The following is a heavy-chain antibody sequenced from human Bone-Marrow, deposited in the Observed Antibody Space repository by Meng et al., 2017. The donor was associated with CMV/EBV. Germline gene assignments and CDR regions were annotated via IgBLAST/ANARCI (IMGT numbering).Heavy chain of an antibody. CDR3: ARVIESTTVTTNYYYYGMDV. J-gene: IGHJ6*02. V-gene: IGHV3-23*01. D-gene: IGHD4-17*01. CDR1: GFTFSNYG. Sequence: GESLKISCAASGFTFSNYGMHWVRQAPGKGLEWVSAISGSGGSTYYADSVKGRFTISRDNSKNTLYLQMNSLRAEDTAVYYCARVIESTTVTTNYYYYGMDVWGQGTTVTVSS. CDR2: ISGSGGST.